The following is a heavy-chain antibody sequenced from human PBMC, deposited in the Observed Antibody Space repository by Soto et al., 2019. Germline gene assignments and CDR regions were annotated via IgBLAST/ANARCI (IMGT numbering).Heavy chain of an antibody. CDR2: INHSGNN. CDR3: ARGGSNDWQVAFDI. CDR1: GGSFSTYY. Sequence: QLQQWGAGLLKPSETLSLTCVVSGGSFSTYYYNWIRQSPWKGLEWIGEINHSGNNNYSPSLKSRVTMSLDTSKNQFSLKLTSVTAADTAVYYCARGGSNDWQVAFDIWGQGTMVTVSS. D-gene: IGHD3-9*01. V-gene: IGHV4-34*01. J-gene: IGHJ3*02.